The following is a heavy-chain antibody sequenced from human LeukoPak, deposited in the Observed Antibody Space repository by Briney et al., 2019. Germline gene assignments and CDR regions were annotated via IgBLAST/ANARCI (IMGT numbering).Heavy chain of an antibody. CDR1: GFTFSSYS. CDR3: ARQDPPSRREPHWYFDL. V-gene: IGHV3-21*01. CDR2: ISSSSSYI. Sequence: GGSLRLSCAASGFTFSSYSMNWVRQAPGKGLEWVSSISSSSSYIYYADSVKGRFTISRDNAKKSLYLQVNSLRVEDTAVYYCARQDPPSRREPHWYFDLWGRGTLVTVSS. D-gene: IGHD1-26*01. J-gene: IGHJ2*01.